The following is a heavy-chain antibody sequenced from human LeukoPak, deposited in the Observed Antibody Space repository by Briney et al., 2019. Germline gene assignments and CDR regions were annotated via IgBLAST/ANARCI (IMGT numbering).Heavy chain of an antibody. D-gene: IGHD3-22*01. J-gene: IGHJ4*02. Sequence: SETLSLTCTVSGGSVSSSSYYWSWIRQPPGKGLEWIGYIYYSGSTYYNPSLKSRVTISVDTSKNQFSLKLSSVTAADTAVYYCASNPYYYDSSGYPVLYWGQGTLVTVSS. CDR1: GGSVSSSSYY. V-gene: IGHV4-30-4*01. CDR3: ASNPYYYDSSGYPVLY. CDR2: IYYSGST.